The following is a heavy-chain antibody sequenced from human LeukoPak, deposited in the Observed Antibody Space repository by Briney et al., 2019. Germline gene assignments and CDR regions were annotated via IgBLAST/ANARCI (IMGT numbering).Heavy chain of an antibody. CDR2: IIPILGTA. D-gene: IGHD6-19*01. CDR3: AQSVAGTENWFDP. CDR1: GGTFSSYA. V-gene: IGHV1-69*01. J-gene: IGHJ5*02. Sequence: SVKVSCKASGGTFSSYAISWVRQAPGQGLEWMGGIIPILGTANYAQKFQGRVTITADESTSTAYMELSSLRSEDTAVYYCAQSVAGTENWFDPWGQGTLVTVSS.